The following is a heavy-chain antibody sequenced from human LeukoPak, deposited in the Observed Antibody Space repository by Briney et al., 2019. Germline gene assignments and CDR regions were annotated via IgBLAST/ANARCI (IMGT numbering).Heavy chain of an antibody. D-gene: IGHD2-2*02. CDR2: ISSSSSYI. CDR3: ARVHLRRYCSSTSCYTGYYMDV. V-gene: IGHV3-21*01. Sequence: PGGSLRLSCAASGFTFSSYSMNWVRQAPGKGLEWVSSISSSSSYIYYADSVKGRFTISRDNAKNSLYLQMNSLRAEDTAAYYCARVHLRRYCSSTSCYTGYYMDVWGKGTTVTVSS. J-gene: IGHJ6*03. CDR1: GFTFSSYS.